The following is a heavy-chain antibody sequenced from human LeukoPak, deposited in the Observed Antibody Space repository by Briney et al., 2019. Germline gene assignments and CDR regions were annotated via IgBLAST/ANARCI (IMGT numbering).Heavy chain of an antibody. CDR1: GSSFTSYW. CDR2: IYPGDSDT. D-gene: IGHD5-18*01. Sequence: GESLKISCKGSGSSFTSYWIGWVRQMPGKGLEWMGIIYPGDSDTRYSPSFQGQVTISADKSISTAYLQWSSLKASDTAMYYYARQGGYSYGLYYYYMDVWGKGTTVTVSS. CDR3: ARQGGYSYGLYYYYMDV. V-gene: IGHV5-51*01. J-gene: IGHJ6*03.